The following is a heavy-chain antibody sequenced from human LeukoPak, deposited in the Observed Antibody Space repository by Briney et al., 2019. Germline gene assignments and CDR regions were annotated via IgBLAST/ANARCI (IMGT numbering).Heavy chain of an antibody. J-gene: IGHJ4*02. CDR2: ISVSEDYI. Sequence: GGPMRLSCAASGFTFSGYAMSWVREAPGGGLEGVSKISVSEDYIHYADSVRGRFPISRDSSKNTVFLQVNSLIPDDTALYYCAKDRGRKDGPGSNDPWGQGTLVTVSS. CDR3: AKDRGRKDGPGSNDP. CDR1: GFTFSGYA. V-gene: IGHV3-23*01. D-gene: IGHD3-10*01.